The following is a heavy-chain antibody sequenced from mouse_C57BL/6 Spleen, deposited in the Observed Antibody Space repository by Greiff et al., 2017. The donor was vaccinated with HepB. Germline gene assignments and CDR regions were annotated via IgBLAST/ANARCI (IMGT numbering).Heavy chain of an antibody. J-gene: IGHJ2*01. CDR3: ARSGGYYFNYFDY. V-gene: IGHV1-22*01. CDR1: GYTFTDYN. D-gene: IGHD2-3*01. CDR2: INPNNGGT. Sequence: EVKLMESGPELVKPGASVKMSCKASGYTFTDYNMHWVKQSHGKSLEWIGYINPNNGGTSYNQKFKGKATLTVNKSSSTAYMELRSLTSEDSAVYYCARSGGYYFNYFDYWGQGTTLTVSS.